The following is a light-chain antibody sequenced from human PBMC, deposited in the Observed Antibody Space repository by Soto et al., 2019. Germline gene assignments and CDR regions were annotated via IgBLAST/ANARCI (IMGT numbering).Light chain of an antibody. CDR1: SSDVGGYNY. V-gene: IGLV2-14*01. CDR2: EDS. J-gene: IGLJ1*01. Sequence: QSALPQPASMSGSPGHSLTISCTGTSSDVGGYNYVSWYQQHPGKAPKLILYEDSNRPSGVSNRFSGSKSGNTASPNISGLQAEDEAEYHCSSYTSSTILDVFGAGTKLTVL. CDR3: SSYTSSTILDV.